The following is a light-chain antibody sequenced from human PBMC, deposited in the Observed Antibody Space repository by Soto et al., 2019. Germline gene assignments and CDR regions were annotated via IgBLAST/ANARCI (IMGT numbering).Light chain of an antibody. J-gene: IGLJ2*01. V-gene: IGLV1-44*01. CDR2: SNN. CDR3: AAWDDSLNGVV. CDR1: SSNIETNT. Sequence: QSVLTQSPSASGTPGQRVTISCSGSSSNIETNTVNWYQQLPGTAPKLLIYSNNQRPSGVPDRFSGSKSGTSASLAISGLQSEDEADYYCAAWDDSLNGVVFGGGTKVTVL.